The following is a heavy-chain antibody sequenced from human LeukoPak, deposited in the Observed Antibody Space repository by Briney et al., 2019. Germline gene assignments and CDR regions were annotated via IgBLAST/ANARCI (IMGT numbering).Heavy chain of an antibody. CDR3: AKVTIAVVGVLYYYMDV. CDR2: IYSGGST. D-gene: IGHD6-19*01. Sequence: GGSLRLSCAASGFTVSSNYMSWVRQAPGKGLEWVSVIYSGGSTYYADSVKGRFSISRDNSKNTLYLQMNSLRAEDTAVYYCAKVTIAVVGVLYYYMDVWGKGTTVTVSS. CDR1: GFTVSSNY. J-gene: IGHJ6*03. V-gene: IGHV3-66*01.